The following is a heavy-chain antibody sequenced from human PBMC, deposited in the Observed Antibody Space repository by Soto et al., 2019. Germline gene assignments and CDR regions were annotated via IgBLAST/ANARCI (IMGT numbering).Heavy chain of an antibody. J-gene: IGHJ4*02. CDR2: IYPGDSDT. V-gene: IGHV5-51*01. CDR3: ARRSNWNSAAPDY. Sequence: GAALPISGKGSGDILTSSWRCWVRQMPGKGLEWMGIIYPGDSDTRYSPSFQGQVTISADESISTAYLQWLSLKASDTAIYYCARRSNWNSAAPDYWGQGTLVTVSP. D-gene: IGHD1-7*01. CDR1: GDILTSSW.